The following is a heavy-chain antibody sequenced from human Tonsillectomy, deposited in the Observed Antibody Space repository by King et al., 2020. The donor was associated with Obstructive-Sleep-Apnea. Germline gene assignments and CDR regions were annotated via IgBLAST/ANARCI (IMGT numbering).Heavy chain of an antibody. Sequence: VQLVESGGVVVQPGGSLRLSCAASGFTFDDYAMHWVRQAPGKGLEWVSLISWDGGSTYYADSVKDRFTISRDNSKNSLYLQMNSLRAEDTALYYCAKDMQYGGRRGYYFDYWGQGTLVTVSS. D-gene: IGHD1-26*01. CDR3: AKDMQYGGRRGYYFDY. CDR2: ISWDGGST. J-gene: IGHJ4*02. V-gene: IGHV3-43D*03. CDR1: GFTFDDYA.